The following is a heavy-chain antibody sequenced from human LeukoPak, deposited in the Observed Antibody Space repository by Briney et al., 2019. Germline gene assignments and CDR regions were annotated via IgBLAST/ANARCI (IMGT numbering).Heavy chain of an antibody. D-gene: IGHD3-10*01. Sequence: PGRSLRLSCAASGFTFSSYGMHWVRQAPGKGLEWVAVISYDGSNKYYADSVKGRFTISRDNSKNTLYLQMNSLRAEDTAVYYCARDPGTMVRGGHYYYYGMDVWGQGTTVTVSS. V-gene: IGHV3-30*03. CDR3: ARDPGTMVRGGHYYYYGMDV. J-gene: IGHJ6*02. CDR1: GFTFSSYG. CDR2: ISYDGSNK.